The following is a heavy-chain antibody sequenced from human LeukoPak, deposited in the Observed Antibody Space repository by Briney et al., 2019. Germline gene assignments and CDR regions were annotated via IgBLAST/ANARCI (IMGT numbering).Heavy chain of an antibody. J-gene: IGHJ4*02. Sequence: GGSLRLSCAASGFTFSSYVMSWVRQTPGKGLEWVSVITDNGAATNYADSVKGRFTISRHNSKNTLYLQMNSLRAEDTAVYYCARTYCSSTSCYEGWGQGTLVTVSS. CDR1: GFTFSSYV. D-gene: IGHD2-2*01. CDR3: ARTYCSSTSCYEG. V-gene: IGHV3-23*01. CDR2: ITDNGAAT.